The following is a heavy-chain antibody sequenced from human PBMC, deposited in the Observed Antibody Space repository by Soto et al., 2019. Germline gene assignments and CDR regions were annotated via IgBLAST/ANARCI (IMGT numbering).Heavy chain of an antibody. CDR1: GFTFSSYG. J-gene: IGHJ3*02. CDR3: AREGYSGYDDAFDI. Sequence: QVQLVESGGGVVQPGRSLRLSCAASGFTFSSYGMHWVRQAPGKGPELVAVISYDGSNKYYADSVKGRFTISRDNSKNTLYLQMNSLRAEDTAVYYCAREGYSGYDDAFDIWGQGTMVTVSS. CDR2: ISYDGSNK. V-gene: IGHV3-33*01. D-gene: IGHD5-12*01.